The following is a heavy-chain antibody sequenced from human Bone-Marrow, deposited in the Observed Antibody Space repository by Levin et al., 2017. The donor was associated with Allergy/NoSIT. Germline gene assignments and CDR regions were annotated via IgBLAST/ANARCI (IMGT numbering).Heavy chain of an antibody. V-gene: IGHV4-61*01. J-gene: IGHJ4*02. CDR1: GGSVSSGSYY. CDR2: IYYSGST. CDR3: ARDSGSYPPHYFDY. D-gene: IGHD1-26*01. Sequence: ASETLSLTCTVPGGSVSSGSYYWSWIRQPPGKGLEWIGYIYYSGSTNYNPSLKSRVTISVDTSKNQFSLKLSSVTAADTAVYYCARDSGSYPPHYFDYWGQGTLVTVSS.